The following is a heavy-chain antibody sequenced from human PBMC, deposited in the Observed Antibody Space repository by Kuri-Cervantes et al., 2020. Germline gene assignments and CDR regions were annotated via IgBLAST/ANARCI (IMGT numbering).Heavy chain of an antibody. CDR1: GFTFSSYA. V-gene: IGHV3-30*18. Sequence: GESLKISCAASGFTFSSYAMHWVRQAPGKGLEWVAVISYDGSNKYYADSVKSRFTISRDNSKNTLYLQMNSLRAEDTAVYYCAKSLSRLYYYYGMDVWGQGTTVTVSS. CDR3: AKSLSRLYYYYGMDV. CDR2: ISYDGSNK. D-gene: IGHD2/OR15-2a*01. J-gene: IGHJ6*02.